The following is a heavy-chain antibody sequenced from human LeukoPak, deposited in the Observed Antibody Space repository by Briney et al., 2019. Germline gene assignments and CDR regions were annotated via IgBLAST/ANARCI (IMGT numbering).Heavy chain of an antibody. CDR1: GGSISSSSYY. V-gene: IGHV4-39*01. CDR3: ARRSGEGSPGSPELDY. Sequence: SETLSLTCTVSGGSISSSSYYWGWIRQPPGKGLEWIGSIYYSGSTYYNPSLKSRVTISVDTSKNQFSLKLSSVTAADTAAYYCARRSGEGSPGSPELDYXGQXTXXXVSS. CDR2: IYYSGST. J-gene: IGHJ4*02. D-gene: IGHD3-10*01.